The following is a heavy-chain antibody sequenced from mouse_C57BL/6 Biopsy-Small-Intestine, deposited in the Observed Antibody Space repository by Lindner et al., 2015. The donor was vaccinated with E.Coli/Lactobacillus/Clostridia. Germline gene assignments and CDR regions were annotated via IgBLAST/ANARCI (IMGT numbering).Heavy chain of an antibody. Sequence: SVKVSCKASGYSFSNYALHWVRQAPGQRPEWMGWISTGSDKTKYSQKLLGRVTITRDTSASTVYMELTSLISEDTAVHYCARVADERFWHFDLWGRGTLVTVSS. CDR2: ISTGSDKT. CDR3: ARVADERFWHFDL. CDR1: GYSFSNYA. J-gene: IGHJ1*01. V-gene: IGHV1-84*02.